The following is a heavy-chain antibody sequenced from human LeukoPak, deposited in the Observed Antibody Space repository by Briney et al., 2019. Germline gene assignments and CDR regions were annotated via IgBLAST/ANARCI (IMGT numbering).Heavy chain of an antibody. CDR1: GGSFSGYY. V-gene: IGHV4-34*01. J-gene: IGHJ5*02. CDR2: INHCDST. Sequence: SETLSLTCAVYGGSFSGYYWSWIRQPPGKGLEWMGEINHCDSTIYNPSLKSRVTISVDTYKNQFSLKLSSVPAADTAVYYCARAVIRDDYVWGSYRYSSWCDPWGQGTLVTVSS. D-gene: IGHD3-16*02. CDR3: ARAVIRDDYVWGSYRYSSWCDP.